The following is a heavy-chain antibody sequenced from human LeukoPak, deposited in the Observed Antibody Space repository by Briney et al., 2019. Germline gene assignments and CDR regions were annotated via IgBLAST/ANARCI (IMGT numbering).Heavy chain of an antibody. V-gene: IGHV1-2*02. CDR1: GYTFSGYY. Sequence: ASVKVSCKASGYTFSGYYMHWVRQAPGQGLEWMGWINPNSGGTNYAQKFQGRVTMTRDASISTAYMELSRLRSDDTAVYYCARGYPLSTTAAGTYFQHWGQGTLVTVSS. J-gene: IGHJ1*01. CDR2: INPNSGGT. D-gene: IGHD6-13*01. CDR3: ARGYPLSTTAAGTYFQH.